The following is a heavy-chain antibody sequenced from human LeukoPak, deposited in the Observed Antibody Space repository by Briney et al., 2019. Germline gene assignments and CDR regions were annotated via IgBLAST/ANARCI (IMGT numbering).Heavy chain of an antibody. CDR2: IIPIFGTA. Sequence: SVKVSCKASGYPFTNYAVHWVRQAPGQRREWMGGIIPIFGTANYAQKFQGRVTITADESTSTAYMELSSLRSEDTAVYYCARSDNTYRWFDPWGQGTLVTVSS. D-gene: IGHD4-11*01. V-gene: IGHV1-69*13. CDR1: GYPFTNYA. J-gene: IGHJ5*02. CDR3: ARSDNTYRWFDP.